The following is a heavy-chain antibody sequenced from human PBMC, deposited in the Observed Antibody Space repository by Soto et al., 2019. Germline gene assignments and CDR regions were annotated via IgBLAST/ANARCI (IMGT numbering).Heavy chain of an antibody. CDR1: GFTFNNAS. J-gene: IGHJ4*01. Sequence: GGSLRLSCVASGFTFNNASLSWVRQAPGKGLEWVGRIQRESDGGSTDYVAPVKGRFTISRDDSKSTLYLQMNSLSTEDTAVYYCTTDTVLWGPGALVTVSS. V-gene: IGHV3-15*01. CDR2: IQRESDGGST. CDR3: TTDTVL. D-gene: IGHD4-17*01.